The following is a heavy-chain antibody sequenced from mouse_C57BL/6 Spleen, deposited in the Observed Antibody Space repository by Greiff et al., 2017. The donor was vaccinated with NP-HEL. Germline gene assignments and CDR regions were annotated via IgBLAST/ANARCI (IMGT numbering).Heavy chain of an antibody. V-gene: IGHV1-15*01. CDR1: GYTFTDYE. D-gene: IGHD2-4*01. CDR2: IDPETGGT. CDR3: TRLRIYYDYDDYAMDD. Sequence: QVQLQQSGAELVRPGASVTLSCKASGYTFTDYEMHWVKQTPVHGLEWIGAIDPETGGTAYNQKFKGKAILTADKSSSTAYMELRSLTTEDSAVYYCTRLRIYYDYDDYAMDDWGKGTSVTVSS. J-gene: IGHJ4*01.